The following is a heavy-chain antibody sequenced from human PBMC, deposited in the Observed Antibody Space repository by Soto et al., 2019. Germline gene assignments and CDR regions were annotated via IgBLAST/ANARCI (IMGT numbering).Heavy chain of an antibody. CDR2: IIPIFGTA. CDR1: GGTFSSYA. Sequence: SVKVSCKASGGTFSSYAISWVRQAPGQGLEWMGGIIPIFGTANYAQKFQGRVTITADESTSTAYMELSSLRSEDTAVYYCARAPQPPYYYDSSGYLDYWGQGTLVTVSS. V-gene: IGHV1-69*13. D-gene: IGHD3-22*01. CDR3: ARAPQPPYYYDSSGYLDY. J-gene: IGHJ4*02.